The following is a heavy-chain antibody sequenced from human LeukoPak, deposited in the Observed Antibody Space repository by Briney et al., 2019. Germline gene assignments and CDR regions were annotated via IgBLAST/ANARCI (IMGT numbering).Heavy chain of an antibody. D-gene: IGHD3-22*01. CDR3: ARGDDYYDSSGYAFDI. Sequence: RSGGSLRLSCAASGFTFKSYAMSWVRQAPGKGLEWVSAISGGGGSTYYADSVKGRFTISRDNSKNTLFLQMNSLRAEDTAVYYCARGDDYYDSSGYAFDIWGQGTMVTVSS. CDR2: ISGGGGST. CDR1: GFTFKSYA. V-gene: IGHV3-23*01. J-gene: IGHJ3*02.